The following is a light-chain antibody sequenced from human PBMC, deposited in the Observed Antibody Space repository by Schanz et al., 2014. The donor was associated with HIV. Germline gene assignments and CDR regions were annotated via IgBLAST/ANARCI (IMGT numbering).Light chain of an antibody. CDR3: SSYAGSNNLL. Sequence: QSALTQPASVSGSPGQSITISCTGVSSDVGGHNYVSWYQQHPGRAPQLMIYDVTYRPSGVSDRFSGSKSGNTASLTVSGLQAEDEADYYCSSYAGSNNLLFGGGTKLTVL. CDR1: SSDVGGHNY. V-gene: IGLV2-14*03. J-gene: IGLJ2*01. CDR2: DVT.